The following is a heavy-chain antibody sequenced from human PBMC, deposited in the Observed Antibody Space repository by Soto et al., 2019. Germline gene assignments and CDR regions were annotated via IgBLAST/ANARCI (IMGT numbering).Heavy chain of an antibody. CDR1: GFTVSSNY. V-gene: IGHV3-53*01. J-gene: IGHJ4*02. Sequence: GGSLRLSCAASGFTVSSNYMSWFRQAPGKGLEWVSVIYSGGSTYYADSVKGRFTISRDNSKNTLYLQMDSLRAEDTAVYYCAREGRGEAGLYSYAHFDYWGQGTLVTVPQ. CDR3: AREGRGEAGLYSYAHFDY. CDR2: IYSGGST. D-gene: IGHD5-18*01.